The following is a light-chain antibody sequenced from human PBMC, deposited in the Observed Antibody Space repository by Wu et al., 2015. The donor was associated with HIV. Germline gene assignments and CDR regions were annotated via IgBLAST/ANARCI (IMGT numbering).Light chain of an antibody. V-gene: IGKV3-20*01. CDR2: GAS. CDR1: QTISSRY. J-gene: IGKJ2*01. Sequence: EIVLTQSPGTLSLSPGDRATFSCRASQTISSRYLAWYHQKPGQAPRLLIYGASNRATGIPDRFSGSGSGTDFTLTISRLEPEDFAVYYCQQYGGSPLYTFGQGTRAGDQT. CDR3: QQYGGSPLYT.